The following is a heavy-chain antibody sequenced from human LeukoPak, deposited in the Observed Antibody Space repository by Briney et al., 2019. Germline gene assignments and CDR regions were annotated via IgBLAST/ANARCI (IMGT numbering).Heavy chain of an antibody. Sequence: KTSETLSLTCAVSGGSISSSNWWSWVRQPPGKGLEWIGEIYHSGSTNYNPSLKSRVTISVDKSKNQFSLKLSSVTAADTAVYYCAREPLIAAAERAFDTWGQGTMVTVSS. J-gene: IGHJ3*02. CDR1: GGSISSSNW. CDR3: AREPLIAAAERAFDT. CDR2: IYHSGST. V-gene: IGHV4-4*02. D-gene: IGHD6-13*01.